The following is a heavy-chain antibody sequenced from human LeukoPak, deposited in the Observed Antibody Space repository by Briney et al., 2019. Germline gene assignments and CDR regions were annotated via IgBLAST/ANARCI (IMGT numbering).Heavy chain of an antibody. CDR2: IYYSGST. Sequence: SETLSLTCTVSGGSISSYYWSWIRQPPGKGLEWIGYIYYSGSTNYNPSLKSRVTISVDTSKNQFSLKLSSVTAADTAVYYCARGARYSSGWFDYWGQGTLVTVSS. V-gene: IGHV4-59*08. CDR1: GGSISSYY. J-gene: IGHJ4*02. CDR3: ARGARYSSGWFDY. D-gene: IGHD6-19*01.